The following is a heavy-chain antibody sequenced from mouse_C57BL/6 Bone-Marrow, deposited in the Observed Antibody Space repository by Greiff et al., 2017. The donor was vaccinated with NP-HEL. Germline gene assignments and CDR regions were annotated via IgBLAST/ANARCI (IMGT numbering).Heavy chain of an antibody. CDR1: GYTFTEYT. CDR2: FYPGSGSI. V-gene: IGHV1-62-2*01. Sequence: LVESGAELVKPGASVKLSCKASGYTFTEYTIHWVKQRSGQGLEWIGWFYPGSGSIKYNEKFKDKATLTADKSSSTVYMELSRLTSEDSAVYFCARHEDNDYLYYAMDYWGQGTSVTVSS. D-gene: IGHD2-4*01. CDR3: ARHEDNDYLYYAMDY. J-gene: IGHJ4*01.